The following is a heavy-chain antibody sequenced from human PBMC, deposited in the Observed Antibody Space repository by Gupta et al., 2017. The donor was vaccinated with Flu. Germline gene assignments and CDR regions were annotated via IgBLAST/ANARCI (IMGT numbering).Heavy chain of an antibody. Sequence: EVQLVESGGGLVQPGGSLRISCVVSGFAFTSYWMSWVRQAPGKGLEWMANIKEDGGEKYYGDSVKGRFTISRDNAKKSLYLQMNSLRVEDTAVYYCARVRRRFLDWRDAGYFDCWGQGILVTVSS. V-gene: IGHV3-7*04. J-gene: IGHJ4*02. CDR2: IKEDGGEK. CDR3: ARVRRRFLDWRDAGYFDC. D-gene: IGHD3-3*01. CDR1: GFAFTSYW.